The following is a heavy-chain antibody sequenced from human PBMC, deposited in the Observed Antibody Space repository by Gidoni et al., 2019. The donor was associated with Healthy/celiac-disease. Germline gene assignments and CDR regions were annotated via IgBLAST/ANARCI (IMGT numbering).Heavy chain of an antibody. D-gene: IGHD3-10*01. CDR1: GYSISSGYY. CDR2: IYHSGST. V-gene: IGHV4-38-2*01. CDR3: ATPLMVRGVTDAFDI. J-gene: IGHJ3*02. Sequence: QVQLQESGPGLVKPSETLSLTCAVSGYSISSGYYWGWLRQPPGKGLEWIGSIYHSGSTYYNPSLKSRVTISVDTSKNQFSLKLSSVTAADTAVYYCATPLMVRGVTDAFDIWGQGTMVTVSS.